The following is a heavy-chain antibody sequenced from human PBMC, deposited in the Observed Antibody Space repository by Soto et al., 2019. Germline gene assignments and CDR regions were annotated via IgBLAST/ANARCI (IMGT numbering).Heavy chain of an antibody. CDR1: VGSITSSDYY. Sequence: SETLSLTCTVSVGSITSSDYYWGWIRQPPGKGLECVGTIYHDGSTHYNPSLKSRVTISVDTSKNQFSLKLTAVTTADTAVYYCARGGGSPYHDHEFDYWGQGILVTVSS. CDR2: IYHDGST. CDR3: ARGGGSPYHDHEFDY. D-gene: IGHD2-2*01. V-gene: IGHV4-39*07. J-gene: IGHJ4*02.